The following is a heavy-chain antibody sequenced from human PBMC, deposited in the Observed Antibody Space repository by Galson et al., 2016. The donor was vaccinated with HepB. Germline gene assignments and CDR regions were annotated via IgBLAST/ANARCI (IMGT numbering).Heavy chain of an antibody. D-gene: IGHD6-6*01. CDR1: GDSVSSNTAA. CDR2: RYFRSKWYN. J-gene: IGHJ4*02. Sequence: CAISGDSVSSNTAAWNWIRQSPSRGLEWLGRRYFRSKWYNDYTMSVKSRIIISPDTSKNQFSLQLNSATPEDTAVYYCARDVGSTLAARSFDYWGQGTLVTVSS. CDR3: ARDVGSTLAARSFDY. V-gene: IGHV6-1*01.